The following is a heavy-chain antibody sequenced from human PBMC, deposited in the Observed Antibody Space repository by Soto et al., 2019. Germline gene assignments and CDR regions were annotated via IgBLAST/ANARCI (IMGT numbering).Heavy chain of an antibody. D-gene: IGHD1-1*01. J-gene: IGHJ6*02. CDR2: IIPIFGTA. Sequence: QVQLVQSGAEVKKPGSSVKVSCKASGGTFSRYGISWVRQAPGQGLEWMGGIIPIFGTANYAQKFQGRVTITADEATSTACMELSSLRSEDTAVYYCASQTGTTGNYYYGMDVWGQGTTVTVSS. CDR3: ASQTGTTGNYYYGMDV. CDR1: GGTFSRYG. V-gene: IGHV1-69*12.